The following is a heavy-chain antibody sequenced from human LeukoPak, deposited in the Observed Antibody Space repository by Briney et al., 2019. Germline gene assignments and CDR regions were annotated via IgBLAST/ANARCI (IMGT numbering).Heavy chain of an antibody. J-gene: IGHJ4*02. V-gene: IGHV4-4*07. D-gene: IGHD6-6*01. CDR1: GGSISTYY. CDR3: ARLYCSSSHFDY. Sequence: SETLSLTCTVSGGSISTYYWSWIRQPAGKGLEWIGHIYTSGTTNYNPSLKSRVTMSVDTSKNQFSLKLNSVTAADTAVYYCARLYCSSSHFDYWGQGTLVTVSS. CDR2: IYTSGTT.